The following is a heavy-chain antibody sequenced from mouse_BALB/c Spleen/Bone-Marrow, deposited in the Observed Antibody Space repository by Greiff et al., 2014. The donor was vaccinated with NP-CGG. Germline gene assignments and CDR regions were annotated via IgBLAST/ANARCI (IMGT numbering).Heavy chain of an antibody. J-gene: IGHJ4*01. CDR2: ISDSGST. V-gene: IGHV3-8*02. CDR1: GDSITSDY. Sequence: EVQGEQSGPSLVRPSPSLSLTCYVSGDSITSDYWNWVRQFPGNNLEYMGYISDSGSTYYNPSLKSRISITRYTSKNQYDLQLNSVTTEDTASYYCATGNAMDYWGQGTSVTVSS. D-gene: IGHD4-1*01. CDR3: ATGNAMDY.